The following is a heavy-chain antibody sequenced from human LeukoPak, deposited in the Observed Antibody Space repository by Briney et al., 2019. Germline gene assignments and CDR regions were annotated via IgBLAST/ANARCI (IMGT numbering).Heavy chain of an antibody. CDR2: ISRGGSTI. J-gene: IGHJ4*02. CDR3: ARGYGGIPPYYFDY. D-gene: IGHD4-23*01. CDR1: GFTFSDYY. V-gene: IGHV3-11*01. Sequence: GGSLRLSCAASGFTFSDYYMSWIRQAPGKGLEWVAYISRGGSTIYYADSVKGRFTIYRDKAKNSLYLQMNSLRAEDTAVYYCARGYGGIPPYYFDYWGQGTLVTVSS.